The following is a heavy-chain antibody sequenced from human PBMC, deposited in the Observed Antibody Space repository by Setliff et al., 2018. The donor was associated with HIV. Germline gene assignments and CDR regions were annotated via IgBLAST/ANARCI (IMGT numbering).Heavy chain of an antibody. CDR3: TRPQYIYENGGSDY. Sequence: ASVKVSCKASGYTFTSYAMHWVRQAPGQRLEWMGWINAGNGNTKYSQKFQGRVTIFRDDSANTAYLQINSLEIEDTAVYYCTRPQYIYENGGSDYWGQGTLVTVSS. V-gene: IGHV1-3*01. D-gene: IGHD3-22*01. CDR2: INAGNGNT. J-gene: IGHJ4*02. CDR1: GYTFTSYA.